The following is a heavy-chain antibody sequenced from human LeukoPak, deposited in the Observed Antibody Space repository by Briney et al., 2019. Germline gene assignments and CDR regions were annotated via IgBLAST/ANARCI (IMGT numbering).Heavy chain of an antibody. CDR1: GGSISSSSYY. D-gene: IGHD6-19*01. CDR2: IYHSGST. CDR3: ARDQGIAVADNWFDP. J-gene: IGHJ5*02. Sequence: SETLSLTCTVSGGSISSSSYYWGWIRQPPGKGLEWIGSIYHSGSTYYNPSLKSRVTISVDTSKNQFSLKLSSVTAADTAVYYCARDQGIAVADNWFDPWGQGTLVTVSS. V-gene: IGHV4-39*07.